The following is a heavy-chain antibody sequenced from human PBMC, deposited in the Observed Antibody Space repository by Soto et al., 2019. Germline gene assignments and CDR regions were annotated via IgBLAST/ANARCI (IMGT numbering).Heavy chain of an antibody. CDR2: ITSDGSNT. J-gene: IGHJ4*02. V-gene: IGHV3-74*01. CDR3: AKVRRYYDSSGYLDY. Sequence: EVQLVESGGGLVQPGGSLRLSCAASGFTFSSYWMHWVRQAPGKGLVWVSRITSDGSNTNYADSVKGRFTISRDNAKNTVYLQMNSLRAEDTAVYYCAKVRRYYDSSGYLDYWGQGTLVTVSS. CDR1: GFTFSSYW. D-gene: IGHD3-22*01.